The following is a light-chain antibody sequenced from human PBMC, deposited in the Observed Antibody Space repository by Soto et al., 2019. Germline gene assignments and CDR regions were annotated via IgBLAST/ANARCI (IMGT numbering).Light chain of an antibody. V-gene: IGKV1-39*01. CDR1: QTIRNF. Sequence: IQMTQSPSSLSASVGDRVSITCRANQTIRNFLQWYQQKPGKVPKFLIYAASSLVDGVPSRFSGSGSGADFTLTISSRQTEDFATYYCQQSYSIPYTFGQGTKLDIK. J-gene: IGKJ2*01. CDR3: QQSYSIPYT. CDR2: AAS.